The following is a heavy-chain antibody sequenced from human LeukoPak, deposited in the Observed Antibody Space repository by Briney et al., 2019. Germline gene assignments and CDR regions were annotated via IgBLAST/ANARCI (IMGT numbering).Heavy chain of an antibody. V-gene: IGHV4-34*01. D-gene: IGHD6-13*01. Sequence: SETLSLTCAVYGGSFSGYYWSWIRQPPGKGLEWIGEINHSGSTNYNPSLKSRVTISVDTSKNQFSLKLSSVTAADTAVYYCARASYSSSWFNWFDPWGQGTLVTVSS. J-gene: IGHJ5*02. CDR3: ARASYSSSWFNWFDP. CDR1: GGSFSGYY. CDR2: INHSGST.